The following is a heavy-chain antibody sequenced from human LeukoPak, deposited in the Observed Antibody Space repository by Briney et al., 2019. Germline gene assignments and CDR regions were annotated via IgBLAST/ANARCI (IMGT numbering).Heavy chain of an antibody. D-gene: IGHD3-22*01. J-gene: IGHJ4*02. CDR2: IYYSGST. V-gene: IGHV4-59*01. CDR1: GGSISSYY. CDR3: ARATYYYDSSGYYDVLEYFDY. Sequence: SETLSLTCTVSGGSISSYYWSWIRQPPGKGLEWIGYIYYSGSTNYNPSLKSRVTISVDTSKNQFSLKLSSVTAADTAVYYCARATYYYDSSGYYDVLEYFDYWGQGILVTVSS.